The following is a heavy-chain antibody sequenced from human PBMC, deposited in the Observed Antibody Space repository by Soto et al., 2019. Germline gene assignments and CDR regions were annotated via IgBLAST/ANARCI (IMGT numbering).Heavy chain of an antibody. J-gene: IGHJ4*02. CDR1: GYTFTGYY. Sequence: QVQLVQSGAEVKKPGASVKVSCKASGYTFTGYYMHWVRQAPGQGLEWMGWINPNNGGTNYAQKFQGWVTMTRDTSISTAYMELSRLKSDDTATYYCASGNLSGSYVVDIWGQGTLVTVSS. V-gene: IGHV1-2*04. D-gene: IGHD3-10*01. CDR2: INPNNGGT. CDR3: ASGNLSGSYVVDI.